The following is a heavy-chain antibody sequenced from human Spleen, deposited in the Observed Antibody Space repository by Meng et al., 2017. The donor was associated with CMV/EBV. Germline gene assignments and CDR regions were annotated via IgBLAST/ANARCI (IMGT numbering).Heavy chain of an antibody. CDR2: IDMSGST. V-gene: IGHV4-4*07. D-gene: IGHD2-8*01. Sequence: QVQRQESGPGQVKPSGTLSLTCTVSGGSITSYYWSWIRQPAGKGLECIGRIDMSGSTNYNPSLKSRVTMSLDTSKNQFSLKMSSVTAADTAVYYCARDQEEIVLMEASPFDPWGQGTLVTVSS. CDR1: GGSITSYY. CDR3: ARDQEEIVLMEASPFDP. J-gene: IGHJ5*02.